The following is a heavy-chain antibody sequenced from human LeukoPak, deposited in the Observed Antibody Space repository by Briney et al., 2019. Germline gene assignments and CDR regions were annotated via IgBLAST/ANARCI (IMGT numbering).Heavy chain of an antibody. Sequence: GASVKVSCKASGYTFTSYGISWVRQAPGQGLEWMGWISAYNGNTNYAQKLQGRVTMTTDTSTSTAYMELRSLRSDDTAVYYCARWKPKLQQPHPWYYYYYYMDVWGKGTTVTVSS. CDR1: GYTFTSYG. J-gene: IGHJ6*03. CDR2: ISAYNGNT. V-gene: IGHV1-18*01. CDR3: ARWKPKLQQPHPWYYYYYYMDV. D-gene: IGHD4-11*01.